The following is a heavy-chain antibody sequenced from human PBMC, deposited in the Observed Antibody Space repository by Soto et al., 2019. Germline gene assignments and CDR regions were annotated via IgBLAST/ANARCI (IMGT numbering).Heavy chain of an antibody. CDR1: GFSLSTRGVG. CDR3: ALKGDGYRGFKY. Sequence: SGPTLVNPTQTLTLTCTLSGFSLSTRGVGVGWIRQPPGKALEWLALIYWDDDKRYSPFLKSRLTITKDTSKNQVVLTLTNMDPVDTATYYCALKGDGYRGFKYWGQGTLVTVSS. J-gene: IGHJ4*02. V-gene: IGHV2-5*02. D-gene: IGHD5-12*01. CDR2: IYWDDDK.